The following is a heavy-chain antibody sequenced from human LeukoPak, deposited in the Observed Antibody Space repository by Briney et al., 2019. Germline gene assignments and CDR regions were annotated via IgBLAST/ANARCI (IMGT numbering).Heavy chain of an antibody. Sequence: SETLSLTCTVSSASITSSPYFWGWIRQSPGKGLVWIGSISYSGTTYYNPSLKSRVTISVDTSKNQFSLKLNSVTAADTAVFYWAANSADYNTLGSSYEVWGQGTLVTVSS. CDR2: ISYSGTT. J-gene: IGHJ4*02. CDR3: AANSADYNTLGSSYEV. V-gene: IGHV4-39*01. D-gene: IGHD3-10*01. CDR1: SASITSSPYF.